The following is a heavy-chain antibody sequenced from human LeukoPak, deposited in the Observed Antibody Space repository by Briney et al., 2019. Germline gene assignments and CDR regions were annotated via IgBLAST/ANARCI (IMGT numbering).Heavy chain of an antibody. J-gene: IGHJ4*02. CDR1: GFTFSSYA. Sequence: GGSLRLSCAASGFTFSSYAMSWVRQAPGKGLEWVSAISGSGGSIYYADSVKGRFTISRDNAKNSLYLQMNSLRAEDTAVYYCARDRDYTLLGWGQGTLVTVSS. CDR3: ARDRDYTLLG. D-gene: IGHD4-11*01. CDR2: ISGSGGSI. V-gene: IGHV3-23*01.